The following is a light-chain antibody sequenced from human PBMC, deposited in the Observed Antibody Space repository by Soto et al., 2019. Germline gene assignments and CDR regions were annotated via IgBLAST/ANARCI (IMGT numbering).Light chain of an antibody. CDR3: QLYNAHCI. CDR1: QDISRW. J-gene: IGKJ1*01. CDR2: DAS. Sequence: TQITRSPPPLPASAGDRVTITCRASQDISRWWAWYQQKPGKAPVLLIYDASTLQGGVPSRFSGTGSGTELSLTIGSMRAVAFALSYGQLYNAHCIFGEGTKVDI. V-gene: IGKV1-5*01.